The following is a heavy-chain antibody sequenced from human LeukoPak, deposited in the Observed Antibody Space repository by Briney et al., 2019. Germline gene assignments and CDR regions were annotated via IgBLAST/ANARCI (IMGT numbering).Heavy chain of an antibody. CDR2: INPSGSTI. CDR1: GYTFTSYF. CDR3: VRDGGLGGHLEVGRDY. J-gene: IGHJ4*02. D-gene: IGHD3-16*01. Sequence: ASVKVSCKASGYTFTSYFLHWMRQAPGQGLEWMAIINPSGSTISYAQKFQGRVTVTRDMSTSTVYMELSSLRSEDTAVYSCVRDGGLGGHLEVGRDYWGQGTLVTVSS. V-gene: IGHV1-46*01.